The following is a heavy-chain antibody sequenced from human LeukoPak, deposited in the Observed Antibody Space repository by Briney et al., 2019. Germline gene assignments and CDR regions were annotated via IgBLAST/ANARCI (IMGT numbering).Heavy chain of an antibody. CDR2: IDYSATT. V-gene: IGHV4-59*01. CDR1: GGSISTYY. J-gene: IGHJ3*02. CDR3: ARTYRITIFGDAFDI. Sequence: SETLSLTCTVSGGSISTYYWSWIRQPPGKGLEWIAYIDYSATTNYNPSLKSRVTISVDTSKNQFSLKLSSVTAADTAVYYCARTYRITIFGDAFDIWGQGTMVTVSS. D-gene: IGHD3-3*01.